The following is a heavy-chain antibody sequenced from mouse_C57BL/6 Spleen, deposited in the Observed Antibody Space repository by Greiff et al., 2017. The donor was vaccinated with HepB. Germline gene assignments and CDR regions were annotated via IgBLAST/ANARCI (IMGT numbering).Heavy chain of an antibody. J-gene: IGHJ3*01. CDR2: IDTSDSYT. CDR3: ARKVLRYSAWFAY. D-gene: IGHD1-1*01. V-gene: IGHV1-50*01. Sequence: QVQLQQPGAELVKPGASVKLSCKASGYTFNSYWMQWVKQRPGQGLEWIGEIDTSDSYTNYNQKFKGKATLTVDTSSSTAYMQLSSLTSEDSAVYYCARKVLRYSAWFAYWGQGTLVTVSA. CDR1: GYTFNSYW.